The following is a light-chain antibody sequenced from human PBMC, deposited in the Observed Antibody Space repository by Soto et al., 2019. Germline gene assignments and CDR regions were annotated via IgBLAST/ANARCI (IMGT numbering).Light chain of an antibody. J-gene: IGKJ1*01. CDR3: HQRQSWPRT. Sequence: IVMTQSPATLSVSPGERATLSCRASQSVSTKLAWYKQKPGQAPRLLIYGASTRATGIPARFSASGTGTDFTLTISDVQPEDFAVYYCHQRQSWPRTFGQGTKVDIK. CDR1: QSVSTK. CDR2: GAS. V-gene: IGKV3-15*01.